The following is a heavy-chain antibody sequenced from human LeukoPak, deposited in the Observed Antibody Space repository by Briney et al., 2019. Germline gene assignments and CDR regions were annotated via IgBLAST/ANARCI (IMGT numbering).Heavy chain of an antibody. V-gene: IGHV4-59*08. Sequence: SETLSLTCTVSGGSISSYCWSWIRQPPGKGLEWIGYIYYSGSTNYNPSLKSRVTISVDTSKNQFSLKMSSVTAADTAVYYCARRSSVDYGDYGGYYYYVMDVWGQGTTVTVSS. CDR2: IYYSGST. CDR1: GGSISSYC. D-gene: IGHD4-17*01. CDR3: ARRSSVDYGDYGGYYYYVMDV. J-gene: IGHJ6*02.